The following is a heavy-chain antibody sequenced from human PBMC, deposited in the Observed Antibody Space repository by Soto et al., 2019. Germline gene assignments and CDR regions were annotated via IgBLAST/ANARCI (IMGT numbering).Heavy chain of an antibody. CDR3: ARGSMVRGVIIIGYYYYGMDV. Sequence: QVQLVESGGGVVQPGRSLRLSCAASGFTFSSYAMHWVRQAPGKGLEWVAVISYDGSNKYYADSVKGRFTISRDKSKNTLYLQMNSLRAEDTAVYYCARGSMVRGVIIIGYYYYGMDVWGQGTTVTVSS. CDR2: ISYDGSNK. D-gene: IGHD3-10*01. V-gene: IGHV3-30-3*01. J-gene: IGHJ6*02. CDR1: GFTFSSYA.